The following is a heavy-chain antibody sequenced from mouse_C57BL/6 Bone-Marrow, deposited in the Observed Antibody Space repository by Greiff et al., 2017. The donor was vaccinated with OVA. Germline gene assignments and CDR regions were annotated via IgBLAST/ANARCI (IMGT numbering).Heavy chain of an antibody. CDR3: ARWGRPWFAY. CDR1: GYTFTSYW. Sequence: QVQLQQPGAELVKPGASVKLSCKASGYTFTSYWMQWVKQRPGQGLEWIGEIDPSDSYTNYNQKFKGKATLTVDTSSSTAYMQLSSLTSEDSAVYYCARWGRPWFAYWGKGTLVTVSA. CDR2: IDPSDSYT. V-gene: IGHV1-50*01. J-gene: IGHJ3*01.